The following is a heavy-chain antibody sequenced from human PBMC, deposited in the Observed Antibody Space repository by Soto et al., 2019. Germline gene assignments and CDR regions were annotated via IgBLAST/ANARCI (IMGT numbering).Heavy chain of an antibody. Sequence: QVQLQESGPGLVKPSQTLALTCTVSGGSISSGVDYWYGIRQPPGKGLEWIGYIYYRGSTYYNPSLKSRLTISVYSSKNQFSLKLNSVTAADTAVYYCGRGQNWDPYYFDYWGQGTLVTVSS. V-gene: IGHV4-30-4*01. CDR3: GRGQNWDPYYFDY. CDR1: GGSISSGVDY. J-gene: IGHJ4*02. CDR2: IYYRGST. D-gene: IGHD7-27*01.